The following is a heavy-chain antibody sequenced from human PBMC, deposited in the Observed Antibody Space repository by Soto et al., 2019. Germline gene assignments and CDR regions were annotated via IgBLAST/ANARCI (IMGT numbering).Heavy chain of an antibody. CDR1: GGTFSSYA. V-gene: IGHV1-69*13. CDR3: ARGGIVVVPAASSNWFDP. Sequence: SVKVSCKASGGTFSSYAISWVRQAPGQGLEWMGGIIPIFGTANYAQKFQGRVTITADESTSTAYMELSSLRSEDTAVYYCARGGIVVVPAASSNWFDPWGQGTLVTVS. CDR2: IIPIFGTA. D-gene: IGHD2-2*01. J-gene: IGHJ5*02.